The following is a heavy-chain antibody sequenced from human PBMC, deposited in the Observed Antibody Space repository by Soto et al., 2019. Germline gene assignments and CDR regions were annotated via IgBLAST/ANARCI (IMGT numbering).Heavy chain of an antibody. CDR3: ARAGIQLWQRFFDY. CDR1: GGSISSGDYY. Sequence: SETLSLTCTVSGGSISSGDYYWSWIRQPPGKGLEWIGYIYYRGSTYYNPSLKSRVSISVDTSKNQFSLKLSSVTAADTAVYYCARAGIQLWQRFFDYWGQGTLVTVSS. V-gene: IGHV4-30-4*01. CDR2: IYYRGST. D-gene: IGHD5-18*01. J-gene: IGHJ4*02.